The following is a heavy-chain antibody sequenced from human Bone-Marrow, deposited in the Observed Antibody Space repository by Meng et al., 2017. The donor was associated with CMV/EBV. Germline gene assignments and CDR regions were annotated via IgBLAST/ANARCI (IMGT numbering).Heavy chain of an antibody. CDR1: GFTFSSYA. D-gene: IGHD3-16*01. CDR2: ISSNGGST. V-gene: IGHV3-64*04. CDR3: AREGEGTDY. Sequence: GESLKISCAASGFTFSSYAMHWVRQAPGKGLEYVSAISSNGGSTYYADSVKGRFTISRDNSKNTLYLQMNSLRAEDTALYHCAREGEGTDYWGQGTLVTVSS. J-gene: IGHJ4*02.